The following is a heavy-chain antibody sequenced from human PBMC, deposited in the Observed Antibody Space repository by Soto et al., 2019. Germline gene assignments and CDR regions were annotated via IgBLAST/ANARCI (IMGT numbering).Heavy chain of an antibody. CDR1: GFSFRNYA. CDR2: ISGDGLGT. D-gene: IGHD3-3*02. V-gene: IGHV3-23*01. J-gene: IGHJ6*02. CDR3: AKFRGGTVAFGYLYYGLDV. Sequence: PGGSLRLSCEASGFSFRNYAMAWVRQAPGQGLEWVSSISGDGLGTRYADAVKGRLTISRDNSKSTLFLQMNSLRVEDTGVYYCAKFRGGTVAFGYLYYGLDVWGQGTTVTVSS.